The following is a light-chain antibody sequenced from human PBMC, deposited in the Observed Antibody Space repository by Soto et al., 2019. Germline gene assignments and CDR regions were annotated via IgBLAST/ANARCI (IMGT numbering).Light chain of an antibody. CDR1: NSDVGDYNF. CDR2: DVS. J-gene: IGLJ1*01. Sequence: QSVLTQPRSVSGSPGQSVTISCTGTNSDVGDYNFVSWYQQYPGKVPKLVIYDVSKRSSGVPDRFSGSKSGNTASLIISGLQAEDEADYYCCSYAESFYVFGTGTKLTVL. V-gene: IGLV2-11*01. CDR3: CSYAESFYV.